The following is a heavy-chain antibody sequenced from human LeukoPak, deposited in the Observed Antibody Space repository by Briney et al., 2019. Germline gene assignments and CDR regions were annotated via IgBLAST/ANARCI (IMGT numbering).Heavy chain of an antibody. Sequence: KASQTLSLTCTVSGGSISSGGYYWSWIRQHPGKGLEWIGYIYYSGSTYYNPSLKSRVTISVDTSKNQFSLKLSSVTAADTAVYYCARRFIPRYYGSGHYYFDYWGQGTLVTVSS. J-gene: IGHJ4*02. CDR1: GGSISSGGYY. V-gene: IGHV4-31*03. D-gene: IGHD3-10*01. CDR3: ARRFIPRYYGSGHYYFDY. CDR2: IYYSGST.